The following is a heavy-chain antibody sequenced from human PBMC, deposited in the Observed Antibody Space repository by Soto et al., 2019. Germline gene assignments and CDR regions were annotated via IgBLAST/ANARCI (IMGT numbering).Heavy chain of an antibody. CDR2: IRQDGGDK. Sequence: PGGSLRLSCAASGFTFSSYWMAWARQAPGKGLEWVANIRQDGGDKYFVESVKGRFTISRDNAKNSLYLQMNSLRVEDTAFYYCVRDAVVSGVDYFDLWGQGTLVTVSS. D-gene: IGHD2-8*01. CDR3: VRDAVVSGVDYFDL. CDR1: GFTFSSYW. J-gene: IGHJ4*02. V-gene: IGHV3-7*01.